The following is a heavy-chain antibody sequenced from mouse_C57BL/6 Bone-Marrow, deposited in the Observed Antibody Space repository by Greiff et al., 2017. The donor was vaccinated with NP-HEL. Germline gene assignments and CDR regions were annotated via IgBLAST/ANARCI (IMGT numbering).Heavy chain of an antibody. Sequence: QLQQSGAELVRPGSSVKLSCKASGYTFTSYWMHWVKQRPIQGLEWIGNIDPSDSETHYNQKFKDKATLTVDKSSSTAYMQLSSLTSEDSAVYYCARGWLLGVDYWGQGTTLTVSS. D-gene: IGHD2-3*01. CDR3: ARGWLLGVDY. V-gene: IGHV1-52*01. CDR1: GYTFTSYW. J-gene: IGHJ2*01. CDR2: IDPSDSET.